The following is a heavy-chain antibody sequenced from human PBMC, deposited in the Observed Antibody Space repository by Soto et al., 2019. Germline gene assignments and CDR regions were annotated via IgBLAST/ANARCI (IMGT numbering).Heavy chain of an antibody. CDR2: TIPLFGTA. CDR3: ATELGDNPASPFDS. J-gene: IGHJ4*02. D-gene: IGHD2-21*01. V-gene: IGHV1-69*01. CDR1: GVTFSSET. Sequence: QVQLVQSGAEVKKPGSSVKVSCKASGVTFSSETISWVRQAPGQGLERVGGTIPLFGTANYAQKFQGRVTITADESTSTLYIELSSPRSDDTAVYYCATELGDNPASPFDSWGQGTLVTVSS.